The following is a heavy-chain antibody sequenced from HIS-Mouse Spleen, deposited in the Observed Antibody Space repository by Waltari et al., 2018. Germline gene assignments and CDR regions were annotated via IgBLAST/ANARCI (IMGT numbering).Heavy chain of an antibody. Sequence: QLQLQESGPGLVKPSETLSLTCTVSGGSISRSSYYWGWIRQPPGKGLEWIGSIYYSGSTYYNPSLKSRVTISVDTSKNQFSLKLSSVTAADTAVYYCASNWGIGAFDIWGQGTMVTVSS. J-gene: IGHJ3*02. CDR3: ASNWGIGAFDI. CDR2: IYYSGST. V-gene: IGHV4-39*01. D-gene: IGHD7-27*01. CDR1: GGSISRSSYY.